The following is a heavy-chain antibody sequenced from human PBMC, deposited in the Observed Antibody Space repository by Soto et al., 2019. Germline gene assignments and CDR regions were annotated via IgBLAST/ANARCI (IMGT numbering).Heavy chain of an antibody. CDR1: GGSVSTGSYD. J-gene: IGHJ6*02. CDR3: ARDGHGMDV. CDR2: IFFTGSA. V-gene: IGHV4-61*01. Sequence: SETLSLTCTVSGGSVSTGSYDWSWVRQPPGKGLEWIGKIFFTGSAHYNPSLRNRVTMSVDTSKDQFSLTLTSVTAADTAVYYCARDGHGMDVWGQGTTVTVSS.